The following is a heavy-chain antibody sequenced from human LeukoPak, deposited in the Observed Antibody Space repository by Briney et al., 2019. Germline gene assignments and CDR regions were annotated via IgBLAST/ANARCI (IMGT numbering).Heavy chain of an antibody. CDR2: INHSGST. CDR1: GGSFSGYY. D-gene: IGHD1-20*01. CDR3: ARAGPSVITGTLDY. J-gene: IGHJ4*02. Sequence: PSETLSLTCAVYGGSFSGYYWSWIRQPPGKGLGWIGEINHSGSTNYNPSLKSRVTISVDASKNQFSLKLSSVTAADTAVYYCARAGPSVITGTLDYWGQGTLVTVSS. V-gene: IGHV4-34*01.